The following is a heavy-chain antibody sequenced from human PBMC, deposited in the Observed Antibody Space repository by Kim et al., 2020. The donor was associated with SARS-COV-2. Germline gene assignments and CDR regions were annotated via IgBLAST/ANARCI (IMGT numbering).Heavy chain of an antibody. CDR2: IYYSGST. D-gene: IGHD3-3*01. J-gene: IGHJ4*02. CDR3: ASGSGYYSFGY. Sequence: SETLSLTCTVSGGSISSYYWSWIRQPPGKGLEWIGYIYYSGSTNYNPSLKSRVTISVDTSKNQFSLKLSSVTAADTAVYYCASGSGYYSFGYWGQGTLVTVSS. CDR1: GGSISSYY. V-gene: IGHV4-59*08.